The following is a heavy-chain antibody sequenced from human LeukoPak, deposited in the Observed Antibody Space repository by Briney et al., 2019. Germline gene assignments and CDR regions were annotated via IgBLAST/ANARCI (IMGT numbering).Heavy chain of an antibody. Sequence: PSETLSLTCAVYGGSFSGYYWSWIRQPPGKGLEWIGEINHSGSTNYNPPLKSRVTISIDTSKNQFSLKLSSVTAADTAVYYCARGTTVTTPDYWGQGTLVTVSS. V-gene: IGHV4-34*01. J-gene: IGHJ4*02. CDR2: INHSGST. CDR3: ARGTTVTTPDY. D-gene: IGHD4-17*01. CDR1: GGSFSGYY.